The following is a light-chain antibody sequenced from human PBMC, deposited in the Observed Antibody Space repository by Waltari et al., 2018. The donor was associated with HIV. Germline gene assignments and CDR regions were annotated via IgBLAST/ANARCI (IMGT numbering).Light chain of an antibody. Sequence: QSALTQPRSVSGSPGQSVTISCTGTSSDVGGYNYVSWYQQHPGKAPKLMIYDVIKRPSGVPDRFSGSKSGNTASLTISGLQAEDEADYYCCSYAGSYTSDVVFGGGTKLTVL. V-gene: IGLV2-11*01. CDR2: DVI. J-gene: IGLJ2*01. CDR1: SSDVGGYNY. CDR3: CSYAGSYTSDVV.